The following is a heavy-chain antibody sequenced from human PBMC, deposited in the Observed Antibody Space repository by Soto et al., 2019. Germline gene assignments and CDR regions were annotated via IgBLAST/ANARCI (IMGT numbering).Heavy chain of an antibody. V-gene: IGHV1-46*01. CDR1: GYTFTSYY. Sequence: QVQLVQSGAEVKKPGASVKVSCKASGYTFTSYYMHWVRQAPEQGLEWMGIINPSGGSTSYAQKFQGRVTMTRDTSTSTVYMELSSLRSEDTAVYYCARAQVTIFGTHNYYYYGMDVWGQGTTVTVSS. J-gene: IGHJ6*02. D-gene: IGHD3-3*01. CDR3: ARAQVTIFGTHNYYYYGMDV. CDR2: INPSGGST.